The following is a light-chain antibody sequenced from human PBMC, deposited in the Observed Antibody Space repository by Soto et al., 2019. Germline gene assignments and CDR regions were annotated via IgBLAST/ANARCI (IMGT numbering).Light chain of an antibody. CDR3: LQDYNYPRT. V-gene: IGKV1-6*01. J-gene: IGKJ1*01. Sequence: AIQLTQSPSSLSAFIGDRVTITCWASQAIRNDLAWYQQKPGKAPKLLIYAASTLQSGVPSRFSGGGSGTGFTLTISSLQPEDFATYFCLQDYNYPRTFGQGTNVEIK. CDR1: QAIRND. CDR2: AAS.